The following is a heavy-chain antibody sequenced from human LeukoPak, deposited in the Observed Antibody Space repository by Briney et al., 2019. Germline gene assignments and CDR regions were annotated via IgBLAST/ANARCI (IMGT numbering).Heavy chain of an antibody. D-gene: IGHD4-17*01. CDR2: IYYSGST. CDR1: GGSVSSGSYY. Sequence: PSETLSLTCTVSGGSVSSGSYYWSWIRQPPGKGLEWIGYIYYSGSTNYNPSLKSRVTISVDTSKNQFSLKLSSVTAADTAVYYCARVGYGERTIDYWGQGTLVTVSS. J-gene: IGHJ4*02. V-gene: IGHV4-61*01. CDR3: ARVGYGERTIDY.